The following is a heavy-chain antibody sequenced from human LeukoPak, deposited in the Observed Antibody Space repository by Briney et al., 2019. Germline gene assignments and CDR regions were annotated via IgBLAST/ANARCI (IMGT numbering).Heavy chain of an antibody. Sequence: PSETLSLTCTVSGGSISSSSYYWRWIRQPPGKGLEWIGSIYYSGSTYYNPSLKSRVTISVDTSKNQFSLKLSSVTAADTAVYYCARAGVGQLYYYYYMDVWGKGTTVTVSS. V-gene: IGHV4-39*07. CDR1: GGSISSSSYY. D-gene: IGHD1/OR15-1a*01. CDR2: IYYSGST. CDR3: ARAGVGQLYYYYYMDV. J-gene: IGHJ6*03.